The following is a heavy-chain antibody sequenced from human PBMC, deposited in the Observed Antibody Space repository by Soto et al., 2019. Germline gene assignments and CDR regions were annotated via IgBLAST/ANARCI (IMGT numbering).Heavy chain of an antibody. CDR1: GYTFTGYY. Sequence: GASVKVSCKASGYTFTGYYMHCVLQAPGQGLEWMGWINPNSGGTNYAQKFQGRVTMTRDTSISTAYMELSRLRSDDTAVYYCARVREGIAVAGNFDYWGQGTLVTVSS. CDR3: ARVREGIAVAGNFDY. D-gene: IGHD6-19*01. CDR2: INPNSGGT. J-gene: IGHJ4*02. V-gene: IGHV1-2*02.